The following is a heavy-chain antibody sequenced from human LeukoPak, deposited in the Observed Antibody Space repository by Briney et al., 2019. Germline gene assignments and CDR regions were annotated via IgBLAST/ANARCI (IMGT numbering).Heavy chain of an antibody. CDR3: ARGGYYAFDY. V-gene: IGHV4-34*01. D-gene: IGHD3-3*01. J-gene: IGHJ4*02. Sequence: SETLSLTCAVYGGSFSGYYWSWIRQPPGKGLEWIGEINHSGSTNYNPSLKSRVTISVDTSKNQFSLKLSSVTAADTAVYYCARGGYYAFDYWGQGTLVTVSS. CDR2: INHSGST. CDR1: GGSFSGYY.